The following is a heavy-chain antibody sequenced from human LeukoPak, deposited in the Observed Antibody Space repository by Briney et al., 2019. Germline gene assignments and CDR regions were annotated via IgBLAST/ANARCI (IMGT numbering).Heavy chain of an antibody. D-gene: IGHD1-26*01. CDR3: ARDSGSYYSSFRC. CDR1: GFTFSSYS. CDR2: ISSSSSYI. Sequence: EPGGSLRLSCAASGFTFSSYSMNWVRQAPGKGLEWVSSISSSSSYIYYADSVKGRFTISRDNAKNSLYLQMNSLRAEDTAVYYCARDSGSYYSSFRCWGQGTLVTVSS. J-gene: IGHJ4*02. V-gene: IGHV3-21*01.